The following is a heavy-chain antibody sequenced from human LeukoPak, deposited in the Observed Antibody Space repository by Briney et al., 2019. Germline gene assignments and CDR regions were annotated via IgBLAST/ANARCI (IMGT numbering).Heavy chain of an antibody. CDR2: INHSGST. Sequence: PSETLSLTCAVYGGSFSGYYWSWIRQPPGKGLEWIGEINHSGSTNYNPSLKSRVTISVDTSKNQFSLNLTSVTAADTAVYYCARTTTTFDDWGHGTLVIVSS. CDR1: GGSFSGYY. J-gene: IGHJ4*01. CDR3: ARTTTTFDD. D-gene: IGHD4-11*01. V-gene: IGHV4-34*01.